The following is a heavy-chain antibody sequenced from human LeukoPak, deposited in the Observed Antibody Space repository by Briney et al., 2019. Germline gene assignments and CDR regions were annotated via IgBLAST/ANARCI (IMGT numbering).Heavy chain of an antibody. V-gene: IGHV3-48*01. CDR2: ISSSSSTI. CDR1: GFTFSSYN. J-gene: IGHJ4*02. D-gene: IGHD2-2*01. CDR3: ASLYYSSTSCYDY. Sequence: GGSLRLSCAASGFTFSSYNMNWVRQAPGKGLEWVSYISSSSSTIYYADSVKGRFTISRDNAKNSLYLQMNSLRAEDTAVYYCASLYYSSTSCYDYWGQGTLVTVSS.